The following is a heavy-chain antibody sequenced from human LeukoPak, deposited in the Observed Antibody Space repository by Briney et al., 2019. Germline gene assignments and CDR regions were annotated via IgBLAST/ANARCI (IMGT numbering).Heavy chain of an antibody. CDR2: INPNSGGT. V-gene: IGHV1-2*02. CDR1: GYTFTGYN. D-gene: IGHD1-26*01. CDR3: ARDPTGGSYDFDY. Sequence: GASVKVSCKASGYTFTGYNMHWVRQAPGQGLEWMGWINPNSGGTNYAQKFQGRVTMTRDTSISTAYMELSRLRSDDTAVYYCARDPTGGSYDFDYWGQGTLVTVSS. J-gene: IGHJ4*02.